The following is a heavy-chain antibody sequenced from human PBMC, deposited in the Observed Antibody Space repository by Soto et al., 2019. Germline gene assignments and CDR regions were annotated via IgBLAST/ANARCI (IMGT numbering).Heavy chain of an antibody. Sequence: QVQLVQSGAEVKKPGASVKVSCKASVYTFSSYGISWVRQAPGQGLEWMGWISAYKGNTKYAQKLQGRVTMTTDTSTSTAYMELRSLRSDDTALYYCARANYYASSGFADAFDIWGQGTMVTVSS. D-gene: IGHD3-22*01. CDR2: ISAYKGNT. V-gene: IGHV1-18*01. CDR1: VYTFSSYG. J-gene: IGHJ3*02. CDR3: ARANYYASSGFADAFDI.